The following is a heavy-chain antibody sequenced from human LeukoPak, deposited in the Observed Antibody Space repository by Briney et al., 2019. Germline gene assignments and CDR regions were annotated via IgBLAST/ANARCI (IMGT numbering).Heavy chain of an antibody. CDR3: ARVDGSGPNAPHDF. CDR2: IHVGNGNT. V-gene: IGHV1-3*01. D-gene: IGHD3-10*01. Sequence: ASVKVYCKASRYPFISSAMHCVRQAPGQRLEWMGWIHVGNGNTEYSQKFQGRVTITRDTPATTTYMELISLRSEDTAVYYCARVDGSGPNAPHDFWGQGSLVTVSS. J-gene: IGHJ4*02. CDR1: RYPFISSA.